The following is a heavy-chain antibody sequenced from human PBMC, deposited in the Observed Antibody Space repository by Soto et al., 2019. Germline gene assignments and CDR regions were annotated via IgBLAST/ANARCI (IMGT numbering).Heavy chain of an antibody. CDR3: ARGWADILTGYYTTSGGMDV. CDR2: IYYSGST. J-gene: IGHJ6*02. V-gene: IGHV4-59*01. CDR1: GGSISSYY. D-gene: IGHD3-9*01. Sequence: ETLSLTCTVSGGSISSYYCSWIRQPPGKGLEWIGHIYYSGSTNYNPSLKSRVTISVDTSKNQFSLKLSSVTAADTAVYYCARGWADILTGYYTTSGGMDVWGQGTTVTVYS.